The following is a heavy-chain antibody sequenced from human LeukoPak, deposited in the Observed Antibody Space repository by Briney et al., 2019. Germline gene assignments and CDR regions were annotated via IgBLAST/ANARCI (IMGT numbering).Heavy chain of an antibody. D-gene: IGHD3-10*01. Sequence: GESLQIYCEGSGYLFTSYWIGWVRQLPGKGLEWMGIIYPGESDTRYSPSFQGQVTISADKSISTAYLQWSSLKASDTAMYYCARLGVRNYYGSGSYLGEYYYYGMDVWGKGTTVTVSS. CDR3: ARLGVRNYYGSGSYLGEYYYYGMDV. CDR2: IYPGESDT. V-gene: IGHV5-51*01. CDR1: GYLFTSYW. J-gene: IGHJ6*04.